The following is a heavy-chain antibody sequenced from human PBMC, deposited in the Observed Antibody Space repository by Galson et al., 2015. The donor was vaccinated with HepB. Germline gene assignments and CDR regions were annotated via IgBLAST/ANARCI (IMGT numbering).Heavy chain of an antibody. CDR1: GDSISSYY. Sequence: ETLSLTCTVSGDSISSYYWSWIRQPPGKGLEWIGNIYYSGSTNYNPSLESRVTISVVTSKTQFSLKLTSVTAADTAMYYCAREKVGAVRGIIGYYYYYMDVWGKGTTVTVSS. D-gene: IGHD3-10*01. V-gene: IGHV4-59*01. CDR2: IYYSGST. CDR3: AREKVGAVRGIIGYYYYYMDV. J-gene: IGHJ6*03.